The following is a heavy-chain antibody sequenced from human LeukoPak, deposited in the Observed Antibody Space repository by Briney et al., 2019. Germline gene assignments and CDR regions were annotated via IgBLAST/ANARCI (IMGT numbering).Heavy chain of an antibody. Sequence: GGTLRPSFPGTGFTFIRYGRSWVGQAAGRGLEWVSLISASGSSTYYADSVKGRFTISRDNSKNTLSLQMNSLRVEGTALYFCAKDDYHDSSGYYLGDSWGQGTLVTVSS. CDR3: AKDDYHDSSGYYLGDS. D-gene: IGHD3-22*01. V-gene: IGHV3-23*01. CDR2: ISASGSST. J-gene: IGHJ4*02. CDR1: GFTFIRYG.